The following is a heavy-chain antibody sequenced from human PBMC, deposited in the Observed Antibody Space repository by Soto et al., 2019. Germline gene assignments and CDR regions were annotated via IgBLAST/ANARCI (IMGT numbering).Heavy chain of an antibody. D-gene: IGHD2-2*02. Sequence: PSQTLSLTCAISGDSVSSNSAAWNWIRQSPSRSLEWLGRTYYRSKWYNDYAVSVKSRITINPDTSKNQFSLQLNSVTPEDTAVYYCARDSCSSTSCYSYYYYYYTDVWGKRTTVTVSS. V-gene: IGHV6-1*01. CDR1: GDSVSSNSAA. J-gene: IGHJ6*03. CDR2: TYYRSKWYN. CDR3: ARDSCSSTSCYSYYYYYYTDV.